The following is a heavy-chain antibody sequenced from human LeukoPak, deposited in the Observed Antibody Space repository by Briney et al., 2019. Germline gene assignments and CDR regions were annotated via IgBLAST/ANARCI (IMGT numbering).Heavy chain of an antibody. J-gene: IGHJ4*02. CDR2: IYKSGNT. D-gene: IGHD1-26*01. V-gene: IGHV4-59*01. CDR3: ARGGSGTYYHY. Sequence: SETLSLTCTVSGGSIANYYWTWIRQSPGKGLEWIGYIYKSGNTNYNPSLKSRVTISVDTSKNQFSLKLSSVTAADTAVYYCARGGSGTYYHYWGQGTLVTVSS. CDR1: GGSIANYY.